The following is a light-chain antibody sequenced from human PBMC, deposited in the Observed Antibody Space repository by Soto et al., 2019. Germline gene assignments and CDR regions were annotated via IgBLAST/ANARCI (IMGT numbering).Light chain of an antibody. J-gene: IGKJ3*01. Sequence: DIQMTQSPSSLSASVGDRVTITCRASQSISSYLNWYQQKPGKAPKLLIYAASSLQSGVPSRFSGSGAGTDFSLPVSNLQPEDFATYYCQESYSTPLFSFGPGTKVDIK. CDR1: QSISSY. CDR2: AAS. V-gene: IGKV1-39*01. CDR3: QESYSTPLFS.